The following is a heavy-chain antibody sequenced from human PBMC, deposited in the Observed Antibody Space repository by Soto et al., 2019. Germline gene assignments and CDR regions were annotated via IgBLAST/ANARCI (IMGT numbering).Heavy chain of an antibody. D-gene: IGHD6-19*01. V-gene: IGHV4-31*03. CDR3: ARGWLVGFGWFDP. CDR2: IYYSGST. J-gene: IGHJ5*02. Sequence: KSSETLSLTCTVSGGSISSGGYYWSWIRQHPGKGLEWIGYIYYSGSTYYNPSLKSRVTISVDTSKNQFSLKLSSVTAADTAVYYCARGWLVGFGWFDPWGQGTLVTVSS. CDR1: GGSISSGGYY.